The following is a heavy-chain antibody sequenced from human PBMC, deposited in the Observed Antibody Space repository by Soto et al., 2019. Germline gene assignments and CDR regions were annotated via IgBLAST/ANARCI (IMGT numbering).Heavy chain of an antibody. CDR3: ARDPSNTSGDRVWFDT. J-gene: IGHJ5*02. CDR2: ISTYNGDT. Sequence: QVHLVQSGAEVEKPGASLMLSCKTSCYTFTTHAISWVRQAPGQGLEWMGWISTYNGDTNFAQKFQGRVTMTRDTSTSTAYMALRSLRSDDTAVYYCARDPSNTSGDRVWFDTWGQGTLVTVSS. CDR1: CYTFTTHA. V-gene: IGHV1-18*04. D-gene: IGHD6-19*01.